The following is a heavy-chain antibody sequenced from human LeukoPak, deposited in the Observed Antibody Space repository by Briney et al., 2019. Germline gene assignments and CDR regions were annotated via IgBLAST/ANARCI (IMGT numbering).Heavy chain of an antibody. V-gene: IGHV3-53*01. CDR2: IYSEGST. CDR3: VRDVYCSGGSCNQH. CDR1: GFTVSSNY. J-gene: IGHJ1*01. D-gene: IGHD2-15*01. Sequence: HPGGSLRLSCAASGFTVSSNYMSWVRQAPGKGLQWVAVIYSEGSTYYADSVKGRFTISRYNSKNTLYLQMNSLRAEDTAMYYCVRDVYCSGGSCNQHWGQGTLVTVSS.